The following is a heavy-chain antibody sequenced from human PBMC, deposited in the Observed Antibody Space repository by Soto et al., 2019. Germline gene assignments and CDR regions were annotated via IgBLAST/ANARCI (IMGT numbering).Heavy chain of an antibody. CDR1: GFTVSSNY. D-gene: IGHD6-19*01. CDR2: IYSGGSA. CDR3: ARGRTSGYSSGWYLDY. J-gene: IGHJ4*02. Sequence: GGSLRLSCAASGFTVSSNYMSWVRQAPGKGLEWVSVIYSGGSAYYADSVKGRFTISRDNSKNTLYLQMNSLRAEDTAVYYCARGRTSGYSSGWYLDYWGQGTLVTVSS. V-gene: IGHV3-66*01.